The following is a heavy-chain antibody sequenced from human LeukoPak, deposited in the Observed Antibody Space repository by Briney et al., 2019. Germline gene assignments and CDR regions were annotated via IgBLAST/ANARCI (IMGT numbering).Heavy chain of an antibody. CDR1: GDSVSRKSAG. J-gene: IGHJ3*01. Sequence: SQTLSLTCAISGDSVSRKSAGWNWIRQSPSRGLEWLGRIYYRSTWYSDFLTSRITISPDTYKNQFSLHLDSVTPEDTAVYYCARGGLVRGSIDSLIAFDFWGQGAVVTVSS. CDR2: IYYRSTWYS. V-gene: IGHV6-1*01. D-gene: IGHD3-10*01. CDR3: ARGGLVRGSIDSLIAFDF.